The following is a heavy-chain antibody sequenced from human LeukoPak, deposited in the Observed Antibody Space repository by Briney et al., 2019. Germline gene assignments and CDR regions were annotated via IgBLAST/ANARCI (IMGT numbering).Heavy chain of an antibody. J-gene: IGHJ4*02. V-gene: IGHV3-66*01. Sequence: GGSLRLSCAASGFTFSSYSMNWVRQAPGKGLEWVSVIYSGGSTYYADSVKGRFTISRDNAKNSLYLQMNSLRAEDTAVYYCARVRRGSSSWYRFDYWGQGTLVTVSS. CDR3: ARVRRGSSSWYRFDY. CDR2: IYSGGST. D-gene: IGHD6-13*01. CDR1: GFTFSSYS.